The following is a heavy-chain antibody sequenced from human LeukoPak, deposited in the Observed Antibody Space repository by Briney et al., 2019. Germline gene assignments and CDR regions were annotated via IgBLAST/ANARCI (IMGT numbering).Heavy chain of an antibody. Sequence: VASVTVSCTASGYTFTGYYMHWVRQAPGQGLEWMGWINPNSGGTNYAQKFQGWVTMTRDTSISTAYMELSRLRSDDTAVYYCARDRRWTIFGVAYYYYGMDVWGQGTTVTVSS. V-gene: IGHV1-2*04. D-gene: IGHD3-3*01. CDR1: GYTFTGYY. J-gene: IGHJ6*02. CDR3: ARDRRWTIFGVAYYYYGMDV. CDR2: INPNSGGT.